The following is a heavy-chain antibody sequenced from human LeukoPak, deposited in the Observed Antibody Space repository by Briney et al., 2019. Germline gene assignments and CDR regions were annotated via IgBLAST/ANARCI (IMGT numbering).Heavy chain of an antibody. CDR1: GFKFDDYD. V-gene: IGHV3-20*04. Sequence: GGSLRLSCTASGFKFDDYDMSWVRHVPGKGLEWVSGITWNGDKTGYADSARGRFAISRDNTKKSLYLQMSSLRAEDTALYYCARDLFCSSSTGCYFEDWFDPWGPGTLVTVSS. J-gene: IGHJ5*02. D-gene: IGHD2-2*01. CDR2: ITWNGDKT. CDR3: ARDLFCSSSTGCYFEDWFDP.